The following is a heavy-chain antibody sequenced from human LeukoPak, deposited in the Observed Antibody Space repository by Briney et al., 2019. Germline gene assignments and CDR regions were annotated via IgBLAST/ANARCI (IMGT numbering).Heavy chain of an antibody. CDR3: ARDLGCSSTSCSNWSDP. CDR1: GGSISSYY. J-gene: IGHJ5*02. V-gene: IGHV4-4*07. Sequence: SETLSLTCTVSGGSISSYYWSWIRQPAGKGLEWIGRIYTSGSTNYNPSLKSRVTMSVDTSKNQFSLKLSSVTAADTAVYYCARDLGCSSTSCSNWSDPWGQGTLVTVSS. CDR2: IYTSGST. D-gene: IGHD2-2*01.